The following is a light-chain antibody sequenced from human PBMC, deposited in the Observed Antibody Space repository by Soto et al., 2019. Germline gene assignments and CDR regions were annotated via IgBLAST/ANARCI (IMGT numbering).Light chain of an antibody. Sequence: EIVLTQSPATLSLSPGARATLSCRASQSVSSYLAWYQQKPGQAPRLIIYDASNRATGIPATFSGSGSGTDFTLTISSLEPEDFADYDWQQRSNWPPRITFGQGTRMEIK. CDR3: QQRSNWPPRIT. V-gene: IGKV3-11*01. CDR2: DAS. CDR1: QSVSSY. J-gene: IGKJ5*01.